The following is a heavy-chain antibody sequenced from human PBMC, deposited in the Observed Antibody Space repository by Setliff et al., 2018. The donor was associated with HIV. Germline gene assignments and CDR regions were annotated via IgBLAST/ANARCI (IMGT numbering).Heavy chain of an antibody. Sequence: PGGSLRLSCAASGFTFSTSWMGWVRQAPGKGLEWVANISPDGSERYSVDSVRGRFTVSRDNAKNSLYLQMSSLRAEDMAVYYCARGFGASWSLGPWGQGGLVTVSS. CDR1: GFTFSTSW. V-gene: IGHV3-7*01. CDR3: ARGFGASWSLGP. D-gene: IGHD2-8*02. J-gene: IGHJ5*02. CDR2: ISPDGSER.